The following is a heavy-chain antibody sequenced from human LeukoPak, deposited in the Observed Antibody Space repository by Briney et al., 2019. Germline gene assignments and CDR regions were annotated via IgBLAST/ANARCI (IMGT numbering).Heavy chain of an antibody. CDR3: AKDLSGTYSKALGY. D-gene: IGHD1-26*01. CDR1: GFTFNSYG. CDR2: IRDDGDDK. J-gene: IGHJ4*02. Sequence: PGGSLRLSCAASGFTFNSYGMHWVRQAPGKGLEWVAFIRDDGDDKYYAGSVKGRFTISRDNSKNMLYLQMNSPRAEDTAVYYCAKDLSGTYSKALGYWGQGTLVTVSS. V-gene: IGHV3-30*02.